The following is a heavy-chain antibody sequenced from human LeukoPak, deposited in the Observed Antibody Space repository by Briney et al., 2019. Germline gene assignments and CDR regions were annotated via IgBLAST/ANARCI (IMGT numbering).Heavy chain of an antibody. CDR3: ARADGGDTFDY. CDR2: IDHSGSS. V-gene: IGHV4-59*12. J-gene: IGHJ4*02. Sequence: SETLSLTCPVSGASISSSYWSWIRQPPGKGLEWIGYIDHSGSSDYNPSLKSRVTMSVDTSKNQFSLKLSSVTAADTAVYYCARADGGDTFDYWGQGTLVTVSS. CDR1: GASISSSY. D-gene: IGHD2-21*02.